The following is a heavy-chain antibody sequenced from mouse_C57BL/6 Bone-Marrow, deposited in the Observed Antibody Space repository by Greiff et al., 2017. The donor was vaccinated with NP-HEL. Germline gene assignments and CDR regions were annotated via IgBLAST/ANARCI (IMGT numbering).Heavy chain of an antibody. CDR3: ARSPLWLRRNYYAMDY. Sequence: VQLQQSGPGLAKPSQTLSLTCSVTGYSITSDYWNWIRKFPGNKLEYMGYISYSGSTYSNPSLKSRISITRDTSKNQYYLQLNSVTTEDTATYYCARSPLWLRRNYYAMDYWGQGTSVTVSS. J-gene: IGHJ4*01. V-gene: IGHV3-8*01. CDR1: GYSITSDY. CDR2: ISYSGST. D-gene: IGHD2-2*01.